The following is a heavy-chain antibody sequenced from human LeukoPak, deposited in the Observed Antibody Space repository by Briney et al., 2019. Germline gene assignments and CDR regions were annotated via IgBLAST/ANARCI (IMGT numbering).Heavy chain of an antibody. CDR1: GFTFSNYA. J-gene: IGHJ4*02. V-gene: IGHV3-30*04. CDR3: ATSTVTTPGKYYFDF. D-gene: IGHD4-17*01. CDR2: ISYDESNK. Sequence: GRSLRLSCAASGFTFSNYAMHWVRQAPGKGLEWLAVISYDESNKYYAHSVKGRFTISRDNSKNTLYLQMSSLRAEDTAVYYCATSTVTTPGKYYFDFWGQGTLVSVSS.